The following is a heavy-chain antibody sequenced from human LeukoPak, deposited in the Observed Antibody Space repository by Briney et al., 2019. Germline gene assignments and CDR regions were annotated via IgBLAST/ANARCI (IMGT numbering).Heavy chain of an antibody. D-gene: IGHD4-17*01. CDR3: ARCDYGAGYYYYMDV. J-gene: IGHJ6*03. Sequence: GASVKVSCKASGGTFSSYAISWVRQAPGQGLEWMGGIIPIFGTANYAQKFQGRVTITTDESTSTAYMELSSLRSEDTAVYYCARCDYGAGYYYYMDVWGKGTTVTVSS. CDR1: GGTFSSYA. CDR2: IIPIFGTA. V-gene: IGHV1-69*05.